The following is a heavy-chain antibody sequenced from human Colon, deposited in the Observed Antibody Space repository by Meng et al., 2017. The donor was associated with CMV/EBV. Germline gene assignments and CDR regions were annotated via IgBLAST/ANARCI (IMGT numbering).Heavy chain of an antibody. CDR1: GISFKSYA. D-gene: IGHD2-2*02. J-gene: IGHJ4*02. V-gene: IGHV3-23*01. Sequence: GESLKISCAFSGISFKSYAMSWVRQAPGRGLEWVAVISSAGDEIYYADSVKGRFIVSRDNAKNTLFLQINGLGAEDTAVYYCAKNLFVPPAIMSVFAPNDYWGQGTLVTVSS. CDR3: AKNLFVPPAIMSVFAPNDY. CDR2: ISSAGDEI.